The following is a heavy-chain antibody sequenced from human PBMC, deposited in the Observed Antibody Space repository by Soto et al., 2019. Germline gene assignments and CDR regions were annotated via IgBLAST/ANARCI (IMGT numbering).Heavy chain of an antibody. J-gene: IGHJ4*02. CDR2: ISYDGSYK. Sequence: GGSLRLSCAASGFTFSDYGMHWVRQAPGKGLEWVAVISYDGSYKYYADSVKGRFTISRDNSKNTLYLQMNSLRPEDTAVYYCAKWSGGFDYWGQGTLVTVSS. V-gene: IGHV3-30*18. CDR3: AKWSGGFDY. CDR1: GFTFSDYG.